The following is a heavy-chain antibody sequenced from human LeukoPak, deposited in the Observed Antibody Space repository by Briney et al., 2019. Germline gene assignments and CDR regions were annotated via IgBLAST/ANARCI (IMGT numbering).Heavy chain of an antibody. CDR2: IYYSGST. D-gene: IGHD3-10*01. J-gene: IGHJ5*02. CDR1: GGSISSYY. Sequence: PSETLSLTCTVSGGSISSYYWSWIRQPPGKGLEWIGYIYYSGSTNYNPSLKSRVTISVDTSKNQFSLKLSSVTAADTAVYYCARVKHGSGSYINVNWFDPWGQGTLVTVSS. V-gene: IGHV4-59*01. CDR3: ARVKHGSGSYINVNWFDP.